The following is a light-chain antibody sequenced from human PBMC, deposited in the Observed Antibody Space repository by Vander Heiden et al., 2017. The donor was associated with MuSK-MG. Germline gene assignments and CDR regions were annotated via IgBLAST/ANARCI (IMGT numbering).Light chain of an antibody. CDR3: QQRSHWPPTT. CDR1: QSVSTY. V-gene: IGKV3-11*01. CDR2: DAS. Sequence: EIVLTQSPATLSLSPGERATLSCRASQSVSTYLAWYQQKPGQAPRLLIYDASNRATGIPARSSGRGHGTDFTLTISSREPEDFAVYYCQQRSHWPPTTFGQGTLMEIK. J-gene: IGKJ5*01.